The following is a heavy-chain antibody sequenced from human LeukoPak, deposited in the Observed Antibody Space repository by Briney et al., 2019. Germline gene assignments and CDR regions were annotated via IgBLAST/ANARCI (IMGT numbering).Heavy chain of an antibody. CDR2: ARNDGFDT. J-gene: IGHJ4*02. CDR3: TRVGYIDEGIDY. CDR1: GLTFTNHG. V-gene: IGHV3-30*02. D-gene: IGHD5-24*01. Sequence: GGSLRLSCVTSGLTFTNHGFHWLRQAAGKGLEWVAFARNDGFDTYHSNSVKGRFSISRDDSKNTVYLQMNSLRAEDTAIYYCTRVGYIDEGIDYWGQGTLVTVSS.